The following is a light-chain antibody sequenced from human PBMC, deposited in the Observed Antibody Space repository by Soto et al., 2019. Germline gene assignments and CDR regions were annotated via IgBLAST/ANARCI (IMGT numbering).Light chain of an antibody. CDR1: CSDVESYNL. CDR2: EVS. Sequence: QSPLTQPASVSGSPGQSITISCTGTCSDVESYNLVSWNQQHPGKAPKLMIYEVSKRPSGVSNRVSGSKSGNTASLTISGLQAEDEADYYCCSYAGSSTYVFGTGTKVPVL. CDR3: CSYAGSSTYV. J-gene: IGLJ1*01. V-gene: IGLV2-23*02.